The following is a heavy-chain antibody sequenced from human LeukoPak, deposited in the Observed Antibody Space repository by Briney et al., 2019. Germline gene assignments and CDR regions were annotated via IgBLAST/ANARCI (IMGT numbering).Heavy chain of an antibody. CDR2: IWYDGSNK. J-gene: IGHJ1*01. CDR1: GFTFSSYA. D-gene: IGHD3-22*01. CDR3: VKDQDTSGSAEYFQQ. Sequence: PGRSLRLSCAASGFTFSSYAMHWVRQAPGKGLEWVGVIWYDGSNKYYGDSVKGRFAISRDNSKNTLYLQMNSLRAEDTAVYYCVKDQDTSGSAEYFQQWGQGTLVTVS. V-gene: IGHV3-33*06.